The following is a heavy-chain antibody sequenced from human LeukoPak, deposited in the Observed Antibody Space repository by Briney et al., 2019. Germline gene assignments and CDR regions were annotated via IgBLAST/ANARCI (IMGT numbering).Heavy chain of an antibody. D-gene: IGHD1-26*01. Sequence: GGSLRLSCAASGFTVSTNYMSWVRQAPGKGLEWVSVIYSGGSTYYADSVKGRFTISRDNSKNTLYLHMNSLRAEDTAVYYCATYRGSLPDAFDIWGQGTVVTVSS. CDR1: GFTVSTNY. CDR2: IYSGGST. J-gene: IGHJ3*02. CDR3: ATYRGSLPDAFDI. V-gene: IGHV3-53*01.